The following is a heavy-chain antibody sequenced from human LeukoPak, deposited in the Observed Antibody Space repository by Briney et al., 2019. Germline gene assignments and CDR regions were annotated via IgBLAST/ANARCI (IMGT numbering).Heavy chain of an antibody. V-gene: IGHV4-34*01. D-gene: IGHD6-19*01. CDR3: ARIGTVCGCPDW. CDR2: INHSGST. CDR1: GGSFSGYY. J-gene: IGHJ4*02. Sequence: SETQSLTCAVYGGSFSGYYWSWIRQPPGTGLEWIGEINHSGSTNYNPSLKSRVTISVATSKNQFSLKLSSVTAADTAVYYCARIGTVCGCPDWWGQGTLVTVSS.